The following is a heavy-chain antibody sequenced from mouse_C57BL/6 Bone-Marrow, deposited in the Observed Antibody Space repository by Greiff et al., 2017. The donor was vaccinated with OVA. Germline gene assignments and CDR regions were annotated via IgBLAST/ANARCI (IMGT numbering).Heavy chain of an antibody. Sequence: QLQQSGPELVKPGDSVKISCKASGYSFTGYFMNWVMQSHGKSLEWIGRINPYNGDSFFNQKFKGKATLTVDKSSSTAHMELRSLTSEDSAVYYCARIHCGSSYHYYDDWGQGTTLTVSS. J-gene: IGHJ2*01. V-gene: IGHV1-20*01. CDR2: INPYNGDS. CDR1: GYSFTGYF. D-gene: IGHD1-1*01. CDR3: ARIHCGSSYHYYDD.